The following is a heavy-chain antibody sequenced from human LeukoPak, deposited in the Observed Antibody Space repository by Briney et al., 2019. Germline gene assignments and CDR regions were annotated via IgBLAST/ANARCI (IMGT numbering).Heavy chain of an antibody. V-gene: IGHV5-51*01. D-gene: IGHD5-18*01. Sequence: RHGESLKISCEGSGYSFSSSWIGWVRQMPGKVLEWMGIIYPGDSNPRYSPSFQGQVTISADKSINAAYVQWSSLRASDTAMYYCAGQGGFNFGSMLYYWGQGTLVTVSS. J-gene: IGHJ4*02. CDR2: IYPGDSNP. CDR1: GYSFSSSW. CDR3: AGQGGFNFGSMLYY.